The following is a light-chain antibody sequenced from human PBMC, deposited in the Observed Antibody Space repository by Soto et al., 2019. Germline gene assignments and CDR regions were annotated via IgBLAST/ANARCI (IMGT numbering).Light chain of an antibody. J-gene: IGKJ3*01. CDR3: QQASSFPFT. V-gene: IGKV1-12*01. Sequence: DVQMTQSPSSVSASLGDRVTITCRASQGIASWLAWYQQKPGKAPKLLIYSASSLQSGVPSRFSGSGSGTDFTLTISSLQAEDFATFYCQQASSFPFTFGPGTKVDIK. CDR1: QGIASW. CDR2: SAS.